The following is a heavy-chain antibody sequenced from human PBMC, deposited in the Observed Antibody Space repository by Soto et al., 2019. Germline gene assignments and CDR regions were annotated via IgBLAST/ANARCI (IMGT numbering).Heavy chain of an antibody. J-gene: IGHJ5*02. Sequence: SETLSLTSPVSGGSISSSSYYWGWIRQPPGKGLEWIGSIYYSGSTYYNPSLKSRVTISVDTSKNQFSLKLSSVTAADTAVYYCARHAFYGSGSYYNPHNWFDPWGQGTLVTVSS. CDR2: IYYSGST. CDR1: GGSISSSSYY. D-gene: IGHD3-10*01. V-gene: IGHV4-39*01. CDR3: ARHAFYGSGSYYNPHNWFDP.